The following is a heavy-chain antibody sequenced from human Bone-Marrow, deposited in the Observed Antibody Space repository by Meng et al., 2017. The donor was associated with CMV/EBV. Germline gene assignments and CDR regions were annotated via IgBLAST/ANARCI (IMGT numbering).Heavy chain of an antibody. CDR2: VTPNSGDT. J-gene: IGHJ4*02. CDR1: GYTFTDYD. CDR3: ARVGPSTGPFDFYLDF. D-gene: IGHD3-9*01. V-gene: IGHV1-8*01. Sequence: ASVKVSCKASGYTFTDYDLTWVRHAPGQGLQWMGRVTPNSGDTRYAQNFQGRVTMTGKTSITTAYMGLTSLTSEDTAVYYCARVGPSTGPFDFYLDFWGQGTLVTVSS.